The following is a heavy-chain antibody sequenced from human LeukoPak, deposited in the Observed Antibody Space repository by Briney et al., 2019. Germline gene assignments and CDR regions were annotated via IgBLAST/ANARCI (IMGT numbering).Heavy chain of an antibody. CDR3: ARARGGYCSSTSTCSYYFDH. Sequence: ASVKVSCKASGYTLIDYDINWLRQATGQGLQWMGWMSPHRGSTGYAQRFQGRVAMTRDTSISTAYMELTNLRSEDTAVYFCARARGGYCSSTSTCSYYFDHWGQGILVTVSS. V-gene: IGHV1-8*01. CDR2: MSPHRGST. CDR1: GYTLIDYD. D-gene: IGHD2-2*01. J-gene: IGHJ4*02.